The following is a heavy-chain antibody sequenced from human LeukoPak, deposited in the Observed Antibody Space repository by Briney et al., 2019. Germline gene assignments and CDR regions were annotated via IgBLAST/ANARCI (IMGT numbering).Heavy chain of an antibody. J-gene: IGHJ6*02. Sequence: GGSLRLSCAASGFTFSSHVMSWVRQAPGQGLEWVSGISGGGDSTYYADSVKGRFTISRDSSRDTLYLQMNSLRAEDTAVYYCARPLLADDYYYYGMDVWGQGTTVTVSS. V-gene: IGHV3-23*01. CDR2: ISGGGDST. CDR3: ARPLLADDYYYYGMDV. D-gene: IGHD5-24*01. CDR1: GFTFSSHV.